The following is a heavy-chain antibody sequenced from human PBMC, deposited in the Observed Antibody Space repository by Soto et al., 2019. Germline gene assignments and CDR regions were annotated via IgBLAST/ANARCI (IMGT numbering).Heavy chain of an antibody. CDR3: ARDPGAGTSDYYYGMDV. J-gene: IGHJ6*02. CDR1: GGSISSGGYY. CDR2: IYYSGST. V-gene: IGHV4-31*03. D-gene: IGHD6-19*01. Sequence: SDTLSLTCTVSGGSISSGGYYWSWIRQHPGKGLEWIGYIYYSGSTYYNPSLKSRVTISVDTSKNQFSLKLSSVTAADTAVYYCARDPGAGTSDYYYGMDVWGQGTTVTVSS.